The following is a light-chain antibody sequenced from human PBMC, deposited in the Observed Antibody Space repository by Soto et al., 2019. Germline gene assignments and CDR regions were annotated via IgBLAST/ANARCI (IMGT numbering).Light chain of an antibody. Sequence: EIVLTQSPATLSLSPGERATLSCRARQSVDGYLAWYQQKPGQAPRLLIYDASNKATGIPARFSGSGYETDFTLTISSLVPEDCAVYYCQKLINWSVTVGQGTKLEIK. CDR1: QSVDGY. CDR3: QKLINWSVT. J-gene: IGKJ2*01. V-gene: IGKV3-11*01. CDR2: DAS.